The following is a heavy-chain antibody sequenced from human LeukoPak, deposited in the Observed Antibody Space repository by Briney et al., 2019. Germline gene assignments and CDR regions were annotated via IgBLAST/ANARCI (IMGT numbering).Heavy chain of an antibody. V-gene: IGHV5-51*01. CDR1: GYNFTIYW. J-gene: IGHJ5*02. CDR3: AIFDFLFGEIDNWFDP. CDR2: IYPGDSDT. Sequence: GESLKISCKGSGYNFTIYWIGWVRQMSGKGLEWVGSIYPGDSDTRYSPSFQGQVTISADKSISTAYLQWSSLKASDTAMYYCAIFDFLFGEIDNWFDPWGQGTLVTVSS. D-gene: IGHD3-16*01.